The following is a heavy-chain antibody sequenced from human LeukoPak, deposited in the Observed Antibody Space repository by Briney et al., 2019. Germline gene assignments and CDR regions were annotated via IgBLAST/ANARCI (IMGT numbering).Heavy chain of an antibody. D-gene: IGHD5-12*01. CDR3: AREVDWLRDAFL. J-gene: IGHJ4*02. CDR1: GGTFSSYA. Sequence: SVKVSCKASGGTFSSYAISWVRQAPGQGLEWMGGIIPIFGTANYAQKFQGRVTITADESTSTAYMELNSLRSEDTAVYFCAREVDWLRDAFLWGQGTLVTVSS. CDR2: IIPIFGTA. V-gene: IGHV1-69*13.